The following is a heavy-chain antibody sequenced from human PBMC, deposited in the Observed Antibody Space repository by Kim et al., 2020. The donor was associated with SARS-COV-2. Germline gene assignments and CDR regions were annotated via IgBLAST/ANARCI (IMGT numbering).Heavy chain of an antibody. CDR3: AKVGSYSSSWYYFDY. J-gene: IGHJ4*02. V-gene: IGHV3-23*01. D-gene: IGHD6-13*01. Sequence: NPWRGRFTNSRDNSKNTLYLQMNGLRADDTAVYYCAKVGSYSSSWYYFDYWGQGTLVTVSS.